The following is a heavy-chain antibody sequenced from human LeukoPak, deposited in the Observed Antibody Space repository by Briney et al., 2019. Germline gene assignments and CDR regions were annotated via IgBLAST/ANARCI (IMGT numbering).Heavy chain of an antibody. CDR1: GGTFISYA. Sequence: SXKVSCKASGGTFISYAISWVRQAPGQGREWMGGIIPVFGTANYAQKFQGRVTITADESTSTAYMELSSLRSEDTAVYYCARGEEGYYFDYWGQGTLVTVSS. CDR2: IIPVFGTA. J-gene: IGHJ4*02. V-gene: IGHV1-69*01. CDR3: ARGEEGYYFDY.